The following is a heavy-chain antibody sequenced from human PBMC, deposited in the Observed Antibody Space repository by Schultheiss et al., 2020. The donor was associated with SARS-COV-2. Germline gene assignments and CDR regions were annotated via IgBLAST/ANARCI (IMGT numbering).Heavy chain of an antibody. J-gene: IGHJ6*02. D-gene: IGHD1-14*01. CDR3: ARDNGFYGMDV. CDR2: IHHSGST. V-gene: IGHV4-34*01. CDR1: SGSFSGYY. Sequence: GSLRLSCAVYSGSFSGYYWSWIRQPPGKGLEWIGEIHHSGSTNYNPSLKSRVTISVDTSKNQFSLKLTSVTAADTAVYYCARDNGFYGMDVWGQGTTVTVSS.